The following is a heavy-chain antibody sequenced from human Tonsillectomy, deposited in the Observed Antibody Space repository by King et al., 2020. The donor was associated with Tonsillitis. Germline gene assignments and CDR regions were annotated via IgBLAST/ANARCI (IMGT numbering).Heavy chain of an antibody. Sequence: VQLQQWGAGLLKPSETLSLTCAVYGGSFSGYYWSWIRQPPGKGLEXXXXXXXXGSTXYHPPLKSRVTISVDTSKNQFSLKLSSVTAADAAVYYCARGLFGGAPFDYWGQGTLVTVSS. J-gene: IGHJ4*02. V-gene: IGHV4-34*01. CDR3: ARGLFGGAPFDY. CDR2: XXXXGST. CDR1: GGSFSGYY. D-gene: IGHD3-16*01.